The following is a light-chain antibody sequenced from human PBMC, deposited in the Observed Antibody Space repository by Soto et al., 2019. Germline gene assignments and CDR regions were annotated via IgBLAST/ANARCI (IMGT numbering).Light chain of an antibody. V-gene: IGLV2-11*01. CDR2: DVS. CDR3: CSYAGTYTFVV. J-gene: IGLJ3*02. Sequence: QSALTQPRSVSGSPGQSVTISCTGTSSDVPFYNYVSWYQQHPGKAPKLMIYDVSKRPPGVPDRFSGSKFGNTASLTISGLQAEDEADYHCCSYAGTYTFVVFGGGTKVTVL. CDR1: SSDVPFYNY.